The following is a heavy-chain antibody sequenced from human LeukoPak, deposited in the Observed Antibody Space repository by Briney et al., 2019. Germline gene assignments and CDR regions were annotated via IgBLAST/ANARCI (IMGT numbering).Heavy chain of an antibody. Sequence: SETLSLTCTVFGGSISSYDWSWIRQPPGKGLEWVGYIYYGGSTYYNPSLKSRVTISVDTSKNQFSLKLSSVTAADTAVYYCARDHRLARGSYYYGMDVWGQGTTVTVSS. CDR2: IYYGGST. CDR1: GGSISSYD. J-gene: IGHJ6*02. V-gene: IGHV4-59*12. D-gene: IGHD3-10*01. CDR3: ARDHRLARGSYYYGMDV.